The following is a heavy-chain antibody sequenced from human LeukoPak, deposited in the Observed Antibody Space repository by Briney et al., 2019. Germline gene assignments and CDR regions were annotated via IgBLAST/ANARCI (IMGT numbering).Heavy chain of an antibody. V-gene: IGHV3-30*18. CDR1: GFTFSRYG. Sequence: GGSLRLSCAASGFTFSRYGMHWDRQAPGKGLEWVAVISYDGSNKYYADSVKGRFTISRDNSKNTLYLQMNSLRAEDTAVYYCAKEMDDAFDIWGQGTMVTVSS. CDR2: ISYDGSNK. CDR3: AKEMDDAFDI. D-gene: IGHD5-24*01. J-gene: IGHJ3*02.